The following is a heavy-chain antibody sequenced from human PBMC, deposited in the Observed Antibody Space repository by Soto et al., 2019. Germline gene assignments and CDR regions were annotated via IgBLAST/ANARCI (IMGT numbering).Heavy chain of an antibody. V-gene: IGHV3-21*01. D-gene: IGHD6-6*01. CDR1: GFTFSSYS. CDR3: ARDTSIAARPVYYYYGMDV. Sequence: EVQLVESGGGLVQPGGSLRLSCAASGFTFSSYSMNWVRQAPGKGLEWVSSISSSSSYIYYADSVKGRFTISRDNAKDSLYLQMNSLRAEDTAVYYCARDTSIAARPVYYYYGMDVWGQGTTVTVSS. J-gene: IGHJ6*02. CDR2: ISSSSSYI.